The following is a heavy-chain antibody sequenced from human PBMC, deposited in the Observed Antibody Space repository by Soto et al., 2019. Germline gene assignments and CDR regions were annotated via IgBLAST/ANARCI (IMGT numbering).Heavy chain of an antibody. Sequence: TLSLTCTVSGCSISSGGYYWSWIRQHPGKGLEWIGYIYYSGSTYYNPSLKSRVTISVDTSKSQFSLKLSSVTAADTAVYYCARWSLIAARPTTFDYWGQGTPVTVSS. CDR1: GCSISSGGYY. J-gene: IGHJ4*02. CDR3: ARWSLIAARPTTFDY. CDR2: IYYSGST. D-gene: IGHD6-6*01. V-gene: IGHV4-31*03.